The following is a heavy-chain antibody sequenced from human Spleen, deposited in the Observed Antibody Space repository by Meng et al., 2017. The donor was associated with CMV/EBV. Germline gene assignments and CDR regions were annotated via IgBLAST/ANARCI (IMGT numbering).Heavy chain of an antibody. V-gene: IGHV4-31*02. CDR1: VSSLPHGGYY. CDR3: AKTDSREGGFDS. J-gene: IGHJ4*02. Sequence: VSVSSLPHGGYYWSWIRQHPERGLEWIGFIYFSGVTYYNPSLKSRITISVDASKRQFFLKLTSVTAADTAVYYCAKTDSREGGFDSWGQGTLVTVSS. CDR2: IYFSGVT. D-gene: IGHD1-1*01.